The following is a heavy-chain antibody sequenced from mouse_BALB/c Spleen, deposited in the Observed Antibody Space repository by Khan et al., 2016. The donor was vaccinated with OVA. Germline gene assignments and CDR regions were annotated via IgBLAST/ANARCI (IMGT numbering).Heavy chain of an antibody. V-gene: IGHV1-20*02. CDR2: INPHIGET. D-gene: IGHD1-1*01. CDR1: GYSFTGYF. CDR3: ARIYRSDFDY. J-gene: IGHJ2*01. Sequence: VQLKESGPELVKPGASVKISCKASGYSFTGYFMNWVKQSHGKSLEWIGRINPHIGETFYNQKFTGKATLTVDESSSTAHMELRSLASEDSAVYYCARIYRSDFDYWGQGTTRTVAS.